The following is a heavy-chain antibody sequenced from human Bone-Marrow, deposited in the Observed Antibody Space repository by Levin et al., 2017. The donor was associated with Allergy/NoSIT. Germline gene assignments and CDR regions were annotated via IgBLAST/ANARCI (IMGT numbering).Heavy chain of an antibody. D-gene: IGHD3-3*01. CDR2: ISDGGST. CDR3: ARVRGGLRFLEWPYYFDS. V-gene: IGHV4-59*01. Sequence: SQTLSLTCSVSNDSIRGYYWGWIRQPPGKGLEWIGYISDGGSTNYNPSLKSRLTISIDTSKNQFSLGLSAVTAADTAVYFCARVRGGLRFLEWPYYFDSWGQGTLVTVSS. J-gene: IGHJ4*02. CDR1: NDSIRGYY.